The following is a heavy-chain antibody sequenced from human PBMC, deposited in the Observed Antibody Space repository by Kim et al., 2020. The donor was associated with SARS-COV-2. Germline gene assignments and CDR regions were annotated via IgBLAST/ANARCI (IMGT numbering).Heavy chain of an antibody. V-gene: IGHV7-4-1*02. CDR3: ARDRQYDYVWGSRRYGMDV. CDR2: INTNTGNP. Sequence: ASVKVSCKASGYTFTSYAMNWVRQAPGQGLEWMGWINTNTGNPTYAQGFTGRFVFSLDTSVSTAYLQISSLKAEDTAVYYCARDRQYDYVWGSRRYGMDVWGQGTTVTVSS. J-gene: IGHJ6*02. D-gene: IGHD3-16*01. CDR1: GYTFTSYA.